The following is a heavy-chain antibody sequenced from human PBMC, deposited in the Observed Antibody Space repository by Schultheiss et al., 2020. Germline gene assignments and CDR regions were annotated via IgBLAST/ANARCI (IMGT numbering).Heavy chain of an antibody. D-gene: IGHD6-19*01. CDR2: ISGSGGST. V-gene: IGHV3-23*01. CDR3: AKVWLVGTEAFDY. CDR1: GFTFSSYS. Sequence: GGSLRLSCAASGFTFSSYSMNWVRQAPGKGLEWVSAISGSGGSTYYADSVKGRFTISRDNSKNTLYLQMNSLRAEDTAVYYCAKVWLVGTEAFDYWGQGTLVTVSS. J-gene: IGHJ4*02.